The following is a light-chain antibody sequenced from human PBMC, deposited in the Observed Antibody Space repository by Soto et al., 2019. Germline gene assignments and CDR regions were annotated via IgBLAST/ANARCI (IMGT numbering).Light chain of an antibody. Sequence: EIVFTQSPGTLSLSPAEGATLSCRASQSVTGSYLAWYQQKPGQAPRLLIYAASTRATGIPDRFSGSGSGTDFTLSIILLLPEYLSDYCYQEYGSSPPTLGQGTKV. J-gene: IGKJ1*01. V-gene: IGKV3-20*01. CDR2: AAS. CDR3: QEYGSSPPT. CDR1: QSVTGSY.